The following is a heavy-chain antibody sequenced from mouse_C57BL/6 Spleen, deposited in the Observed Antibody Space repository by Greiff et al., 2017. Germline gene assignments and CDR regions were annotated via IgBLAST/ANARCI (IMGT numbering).Heavy chain of an antibody. D-gene: IGHD1-1*01. CDR1: GFTFSDYY. CDR2: INYDGSST. CDR3: ARVVLRYWYFDF. J-gene: IGHJ1*03. V-gene: IGHV5-16*01. Sequence: EVQLVESEGGLVQPGSSMKLSCTASGFTFSDYYMAWVRQVPEKGLEWVANINYDGSSTYYLDSLKSRFIISRDNAKNILYLQMSSLKSEDTATYYCARVVLRYWYFDFWGTGTTGTVSS.